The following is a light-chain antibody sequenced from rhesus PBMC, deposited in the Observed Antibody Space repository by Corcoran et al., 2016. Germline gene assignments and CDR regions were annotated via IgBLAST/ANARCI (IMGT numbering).Light chain of an antibody. V-gene: IGKV1-21*01. CDR3: QQYTSAPPT. Sequence: DIQMTQSPSSLSTSVGDRVIITCRASQGISSWLAWYQQKPGKAPELLINKASRLQSGVPSRFRGSGSGTEFTLTISSLQPEDFATYYCQQYTSAPPTFSQGTKVEIK. J-gene: IGKJ1*01. CDR1: QGISSW. CDR2: KAS.